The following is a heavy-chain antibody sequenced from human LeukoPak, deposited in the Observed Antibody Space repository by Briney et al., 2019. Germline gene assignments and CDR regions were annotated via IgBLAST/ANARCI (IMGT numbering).Heavy chain of an antibody. Sequence: SETLSLTCTVSGGSISSGSYYWSWIRQPAGKGLEWIGRIYTSGSTNYNPSLKTPVTISVATSKNQFSLKLSSVTAADTAVYYCAQMVRGVIITSYPAFDIWGQGTMVTVSS. CDR3: AQMVRGVIITSYPAFDI. V-gene: IGHV4-61*02. CDR1: GGSISSGSYY. J-gene: IGHJ3*02. CDR2: IYTSGST. D-gene: IGHD3-10*01.